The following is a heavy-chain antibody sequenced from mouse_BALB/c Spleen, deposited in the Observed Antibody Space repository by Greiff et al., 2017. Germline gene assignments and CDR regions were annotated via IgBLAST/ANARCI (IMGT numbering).Heavy chain of an antibody. J-gene: IGHJ3*01. V-gene: IGHV5-6-3*01. CDR1: GFTFSSYG. D-gene: IGHD1-1*01. CDR2: INSNGGST. Sequence: EVKVVESGGGLVQPGGSLKLSCAASGFTFSSYGMSWVRQTPDKRLELVATINSNGGSTYYPDSVKGRFTISRDNAKNTLYLQMSSLKAEDTAMYYCARADYYGSSYPFAYWGEERLVTVSA. CDR3: ARADYYGSSYPFAY.